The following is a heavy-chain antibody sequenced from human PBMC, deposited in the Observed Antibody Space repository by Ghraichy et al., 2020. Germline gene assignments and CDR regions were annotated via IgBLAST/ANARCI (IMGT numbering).Heavy chain of an antibody. Sequence: GGSLRLSCAASGFTFSSYTMNWIRQAPGKGLEWVSSISSGSGYIYYAGSVKGRFTISRDNAKNSLYLQMNSLRAEDTAMYYCARLYSGSYYDYWGQGTLVTVSS. J-gene: IGHJ4*02. D-gene: IGHD1-26*01. CDR1: GFTFSSYT. CDR2: ISSGSGYI. V-gene: IGHV3-21*01. CDR3: ARLYSGSYYDY.